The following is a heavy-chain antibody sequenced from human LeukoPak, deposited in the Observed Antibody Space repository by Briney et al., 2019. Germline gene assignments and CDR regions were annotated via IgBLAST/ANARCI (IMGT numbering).Heavy chain of an antibody. D-gene: IGHD3-10*02. V-gene: IGHV3-48*03. J-gene: IGHJ6*04. CDR3: AELGITMIGGV. Sequence: QSGGSLRLSCAVSASTFSSYEMNWFRQAPGKGLEWVSYISSSGSTIYYADSVKGRFTISRDNAKNALYLQMNSLRAEDTAVYYCAELGITMIGGVWGKGTTVTISS. CDR1: ASTFSSYE. CDR2: ISSSGSTI.